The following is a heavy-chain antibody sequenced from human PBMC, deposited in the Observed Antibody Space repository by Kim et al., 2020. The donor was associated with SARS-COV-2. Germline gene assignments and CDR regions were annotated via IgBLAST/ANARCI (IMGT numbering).Heavy chain of an antibody. Sequence: GGSLRLSCAASGFTFSSYAMSWVRQAPGKGLEWVSTISGSGGRTTISGSGGRTYYAGSVKGRFTISRDNSRNTLYLQMNSLRAEDTAVYFCAKFQGYYYYGMDVWGQGTTVTVSS. CDR1: GFTFSSYA. J-gene: IGHJ6*02. CDR3: AKFQGYYYYGMDV. V-gene: IGHV3-23*01. CDR2: ISGSGGRTTISGSGGRT.